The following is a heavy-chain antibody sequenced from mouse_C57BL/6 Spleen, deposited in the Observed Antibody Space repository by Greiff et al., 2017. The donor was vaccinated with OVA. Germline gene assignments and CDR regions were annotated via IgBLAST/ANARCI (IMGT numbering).Heavy chain of an antibody. D-gene: IGHD1-1*01. V-gene: IGHV1-52*01. J-gene: IGHJ2*01. CDR3: ARDYYGSTNFDY. CDR1: GYTFTSYW. Sequence: VQLQQPGAELVRPGSSVKLSCKASGYTFTSYWMHWVKQRPIQGLEWIGNIDPSDSETHYNQKFKDKATLTVDKSSSPAYMQLSSLTSEDSAVYYCARDYYGSTNFDYWGQGTTLTVSS. CDR2: IDPSDSET.